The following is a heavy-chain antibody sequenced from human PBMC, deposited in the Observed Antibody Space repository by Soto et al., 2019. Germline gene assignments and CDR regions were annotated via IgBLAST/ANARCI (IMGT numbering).Heavy chain of an antibody. V-gene: IGHV1-18*01. CDR1: GYTFTSYG. J-gene: IGHJ4*02. CDR3: ARDAVAGPLNSPFDY. Sequence: ASVKVSCKASGYTFTSYGISWVRQAPGQGLEWMGWISAYNGNTNYAQKLQGRVTMTTDTSTSTAYMELRSLRSDDTAVYYCARDAVAGPLNSPFDYWGQGTLVTVSS. D-gene: IGHD6-19*01. CDR2: ISAYNGNT.